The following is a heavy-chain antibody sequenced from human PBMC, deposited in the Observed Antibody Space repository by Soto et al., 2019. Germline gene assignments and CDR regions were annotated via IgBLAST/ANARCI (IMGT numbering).Heavy chain of an antibody. V-gene: IGHV4-59*01. CDR1: GGSLNNYF. Sequence: QVQLQESGPGLVKPSETLSLTCTVSGGSLNNYFWSWIRQPPGKGLEWIGNVHSSGTTGYSPSLKSRVTISVDTSKNHFSLKLSSVTAADTAVYYCARYNSPPCHHEYWGQGILVTVSS. J-gene: IGHJ4*02. CDR2: VHSSGTT. CDR3: ARYNSPPCHHEY. D-gene: IGHD1-1*01.